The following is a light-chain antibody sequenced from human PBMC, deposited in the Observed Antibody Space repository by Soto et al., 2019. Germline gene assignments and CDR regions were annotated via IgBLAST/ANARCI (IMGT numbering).Light chain of an antibody. CDR3: QQYGSSGT. Sequence: EIVLTQSPGTLSLSPGERATLSCRASQSVSNNYLAWYQQKPGQAPRLLIYGASNRATGIPDRFSGSGSGTDFTLTISRLEPEDFAVDYCQQYGSSGTVGQGTTVEIK. V-gene: IGKV3-20*01. CDR2: GAS. CDR1: QSVSNNY. J-gene: IGKJ1*01.